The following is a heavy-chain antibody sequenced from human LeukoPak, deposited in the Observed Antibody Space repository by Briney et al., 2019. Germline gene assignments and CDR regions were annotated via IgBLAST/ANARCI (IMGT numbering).Heavy chain of an antibody. CDR1: GRSISSGSYY. CDR2: IYTSGST. J-gene: IGHJ6*02. D-gene: IGHD2-15*01. CDR3: ARETQYCSGGSCYDYYYYYGMDV. Sequence: PSQTLSLTCTVSGRSISSGSYYWSWIRQPAGKGLEWIGRIYTSGSTNYNPSLKSRVTISVDTSKNQFSLKLSSVTAADTAVYYCARETQYCSGGSCYDYYYYYGMDVWGQGTTVTVSS. V-gene: IGHV4-61*02.